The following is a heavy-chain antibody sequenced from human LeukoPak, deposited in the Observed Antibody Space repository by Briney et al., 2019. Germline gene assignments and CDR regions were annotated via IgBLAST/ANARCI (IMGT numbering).Heavy chain of an antibody. Sequence: PGGSLRLPCAASGFTFSSYAMHWVRQAPGKGLEWVAVISYDGSNKYYADSVKGRFTISRDNSKNTLYLQMNSLRAEDTAVYYCAREGLRLQSKGGYYFDYWGQGTLVTVSS. J-gene: IGHJ4*02. CDR1: GFTFSSYA. CDR3: AREGLRLQSKGGYYFDY. CDR2: ISYDGSNK. D-gene: IGHD4-11*01. V-gene: IGHV3-30-3*01.